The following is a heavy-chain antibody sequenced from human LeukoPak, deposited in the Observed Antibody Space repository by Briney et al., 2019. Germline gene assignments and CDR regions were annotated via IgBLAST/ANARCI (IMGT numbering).Heavy chain of an antibody. Sequence: SETLSLTCTVSGGSISSSSYYWGWIRQPPGKGLEWIGSIYYSGSTYYNPSLKSRLTISVDTSKNQFSLRLSSVTAADTAVYYCASSVKVATRYYFDYWGQGTLVTVSS. V-gene: IGHV4-39*07. J-gene: IGHJ4*02. CDR3: ASSVKVATRYYFDY. CDR2: IYYSGST. CDR1: GGSISSSSYY. D-gene: IGHD5-12*01.